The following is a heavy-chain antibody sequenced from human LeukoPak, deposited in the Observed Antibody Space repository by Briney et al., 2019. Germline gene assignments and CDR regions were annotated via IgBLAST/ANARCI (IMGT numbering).Heavy chain of an antibody. CDR3: ARVYCSGGSCYSGLNWFDP. Sequence: ASVKVSCKVSGYTFTGYYLHWVRQAPGQGLEWMGWISAYNGNTNYAQKLQGRVTMTTDTSTSTAYMELRSLRSDDTAVYYCARVYCSGGSCYSGLNWFDPWGQGTLVTVSS. D-gene: IGHD2-15*01. J-gene: IGHJ5*02. V-gene: IGHV1-18*04. CDR1: GYTFTGYY. CDR2: ISAYNGNT.